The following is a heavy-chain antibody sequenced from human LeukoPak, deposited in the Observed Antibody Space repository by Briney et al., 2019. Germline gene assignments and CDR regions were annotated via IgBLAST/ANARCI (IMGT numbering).Heavy chain of an antibody. D-gene: IGHD3-10*01. V-gene: IGHV4-59*01. J-gene: IGHJ6*03. Sequence: PSETLSLTCTVSGGSISSYYWSWIRQPPGKGLEWIGYIYYSGSTNYNPSLKSRVTISVDTSKNQFSLKLSSVTAADTAVYYCARGGYYYGSGSYLYYYYMDVWGKGTTVTVSS. CDR2: IYYSGST. CDR1: GGSISSYY. CDR3: ARGGYYYGSGSYLYYYYMDV.